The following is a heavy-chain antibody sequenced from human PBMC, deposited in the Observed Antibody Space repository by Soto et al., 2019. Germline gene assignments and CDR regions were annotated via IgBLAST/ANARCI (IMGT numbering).Heavy chain of an antibody. CDR1: GYTFTSYA. J-gene: IGHJ4*02. V-gene: IGHV1-3*01. CDR3: AKSATVPAAIAY. CDR2: INAGNGNT. Sequence: QVQLVQSGAEVKKPGASVKVSCKASGYTFTSYAMHWVRQAPGQRLEWMGWINAGNGNTKYSQKFQRRVTITRDTSASTAYMELSSLRSEDTAVYYCAKSATVPAAIAYWGQGTLVTVSS. D-gene: IGHD2-2*02.